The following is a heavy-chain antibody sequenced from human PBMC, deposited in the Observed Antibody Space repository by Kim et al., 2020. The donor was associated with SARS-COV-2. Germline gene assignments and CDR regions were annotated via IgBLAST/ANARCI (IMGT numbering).Heavy chain of an antibody. J-gene: IGHJ4*02. CDR3: AREFGLGIAAAGADY. D-gene: IGHD6-13*01. V-gene: IGHV4-34*01. CDR2: INHSGST. CDR1: GGSFSGYY. Sequence: SETLSLTCAVYGGSFSGYYWSWIRQPPGKGLEWIGEINHSGSTNYNPSLKSRVTISVDTSKNQFSLKLSSVTAADTAVYYCAREFGLGIAAAGADYWGQGTLVTVSS.